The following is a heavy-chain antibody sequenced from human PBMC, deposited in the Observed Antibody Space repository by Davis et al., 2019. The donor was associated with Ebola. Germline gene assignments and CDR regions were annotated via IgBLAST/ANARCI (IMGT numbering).Heavy chain of an antibody. Sequence: GESLKISCVASGFTFSSYWMHWVRQTPGKGLVLVSRINTYGSFTDYADSVKGRFPIPRDNARNTVSLQMNSLRAEDTALYYCARSSYQPDWWGQGTLVTVSS. CDR2: INTYGSFT. CDR1: GFTFSSYW. V-gene: IGHV3-74*01. CDR3: ARSSYQPDW. J-gene: IGHJ4*02. D-gene: IGHD2-2*01.